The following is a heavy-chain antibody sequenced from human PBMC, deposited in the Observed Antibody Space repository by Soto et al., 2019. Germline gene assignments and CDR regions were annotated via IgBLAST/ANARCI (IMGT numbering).Heavy chain of an antibody. CDR1: GYSFTSYW. Sequence: PGESLKISCNGSGYSFTSYWIGWVRQMPGKGLEWMGIIYPGDSDTRYSPSFQGQVTISADKSISTAYLQWSSLKASDTAMYYCARSACSGGSCPGGGNLDPWGQGTLVTVSS. D-gene: IGHD2-15*01. CDR2: IYPGDSDT. J-gene: IGHJ5*02. CDR3: ARSACSGGSCPGGGNLDP. V-gene: IGHV5-51*01.